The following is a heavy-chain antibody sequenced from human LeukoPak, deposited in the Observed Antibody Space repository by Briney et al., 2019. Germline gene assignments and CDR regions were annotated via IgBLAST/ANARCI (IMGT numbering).Heavy chain of an antibody. V-gene: IGHV3-21*01. D-gene: IGHD3-9*01. CDR1: GFTFSSYS. CDR3: ARDDILTGQPWNY. Sequence: GGSLRLSCAASGFTFSSYSMNWVRHAPGKGLEWVSSISSSSSYIYYADSVQGRFTISRDNAKNSLYLQMNSLRAEDTAVYYCARDDILTGQPWNYWGQGTLVTVSS. CDR2: ISSSSSYI. J-gene: IGHJ4*02.